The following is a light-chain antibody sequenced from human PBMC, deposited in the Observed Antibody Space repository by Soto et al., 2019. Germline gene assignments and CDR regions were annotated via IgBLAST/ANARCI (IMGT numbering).Light chain of an antibody. CDR2: GNN. J-gene: IGLJ1*01. CDR3: AKWDDRLNGYV. CDR1: SSNIGSNT. Sequence: QSVLTQPPSASGTPVRRVTISCSGSSSNIGSNTVIWYQQLPGTAPNRLIFGNNQRPSGVPDRFSGSKSGTSASLAISGLQYEDEADYSCAKWDDRLNGYVFGTGTKVTVL. V-gene: IGLV1-44*01.